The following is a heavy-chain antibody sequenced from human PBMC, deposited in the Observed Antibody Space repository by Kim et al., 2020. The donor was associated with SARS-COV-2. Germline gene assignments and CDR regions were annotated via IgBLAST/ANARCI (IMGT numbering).Heavy chain of an antibody. V-gene: IGHV3-66*01. Sequence: GGSLRLSCAASGFTVSSNSMRWVRQAPGKGLDWVSVIYSGGSTYYAAYVKGRFTISRDNSKNTLYLQMNSLSAEDTAVYYCASDTQGYGIDVWGQGTTVT. CDR1: GFTVSSNS. J-gene: IGHJ6*02. CDR2: IYSGGST. CDR3: ASDTQGYGIDV.